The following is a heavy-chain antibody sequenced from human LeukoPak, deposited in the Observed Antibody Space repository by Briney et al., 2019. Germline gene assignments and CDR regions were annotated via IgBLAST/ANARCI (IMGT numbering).Heavy chain of an antibody. CDR2: IYYSGST. V-gene: IGHV4-59*12. D-gene: IGHD3-3*01. J-gene: IGHJ6*03. CDR1: GGSISSYY. CDR3: ARVWNFWSGPPSYMDV. Sequence: PSETLSLTCTVSGGSISSYYWSWIRQPPGKGLEWIGYIYYSGSTNYNPSLKSRVTISVDTSKNQFSLKLSSVTAADTAVYYCARVWNFWSGPPSYMDVWGKGTTVTVSS.